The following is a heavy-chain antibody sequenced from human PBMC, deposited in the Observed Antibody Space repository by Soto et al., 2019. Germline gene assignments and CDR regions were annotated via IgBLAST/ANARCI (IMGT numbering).Heavy chain of an antibody. CDR2: TGSGTGPG. Sequence: QVQLVQSGAEVKKPGSSVKVSCKASGGTFSTNPISWVRQAPGQGLEWMGGTGSGTGPGNHAQKCQGRLTIAVDNSTSTVDTELSSLSSEDTAVYYCARRDSGGFYRYFDSWCQGTLVTVSS. V-gene: IGHV1-69*06. CDR3: ARRDSGGFYRYFDS. J-gene: IGHJ4*02. D-gene: IGHD2-15*01. CDR1: GGTFSTNP.